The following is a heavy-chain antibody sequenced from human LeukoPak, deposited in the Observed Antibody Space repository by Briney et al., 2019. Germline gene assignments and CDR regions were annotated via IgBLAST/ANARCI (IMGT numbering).Heavy chain of an antibody. CDR3: ARDGGVAAAGDY. CDR2: ISSSSSYI. V-gene: IGHV3-21*01. D-gene: IGHD6-13*01. J-gene: IGHJ4*02. Sequence: GGSLRLSCAASGFTVSSNYMNWVRQAPGKGLEWVSSISSSSSYIYYADSVKGRFTISRDNAKNSLYLQMNSLRAEDTAVYYCARDGGVAAAGDYWGQGTLVTVSS. CDR1: GFTVSSNY.